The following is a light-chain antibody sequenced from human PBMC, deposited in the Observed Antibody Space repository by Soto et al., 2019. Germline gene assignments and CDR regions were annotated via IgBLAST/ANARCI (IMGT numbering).Light chain of an antibody. CDR3: QQFGGSPRLS. V-gene: IGKV3-20*01. Sequence: EVVLTQSPGTLSLSPGERATLSCRASQNVRNNYLSWYQHKTGQAPRLLIYVASTRATGVPDRFSGSGSGTDFTLTIIRLEPEDSAVYYGQQFGGSPRLSFGGGTKVEI. CDR1: QNVRNNY. J-gene: IGKJ4*01. CDR2: VAS.